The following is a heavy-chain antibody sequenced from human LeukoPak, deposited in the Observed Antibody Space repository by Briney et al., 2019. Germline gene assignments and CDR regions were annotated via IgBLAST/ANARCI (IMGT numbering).Heavy chain of an antibody. D-gene: IGHD1-26*01. V-gene: IGHV1-2*02. CDR2: INPNGGGT. Sequence: GASVKVSCKASGYTFTGYYMHWVRQAPGQGLEWMGWINPNGGGTNYAQKFQGRVTMTRDTSISTAYMELSRLRSDDTAVYYCARENGRVGATSDFDYWGQGTLVTVSS. J-gene: IGHJ4*02. CDR3: ARENGRVGATSDFDY. CDR1: GYTFTGYY.